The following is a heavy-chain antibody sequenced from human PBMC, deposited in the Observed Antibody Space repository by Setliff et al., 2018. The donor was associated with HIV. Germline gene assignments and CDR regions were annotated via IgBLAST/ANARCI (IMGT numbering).Heavy chain of an antibody. D-gene: IGHD6-13*01. CDR3: ARGLYSSSWYGSYWFDP. J-gene: IGHJ5*02. CDR2: IYYSGST. V-gene: IGHV4-59*11. CDR1: GGSISSHY. Sequence: SETLSLTCTVSGGSISSHYWSWIRQPPGKGLEWIGSIYYSGSTNYNPSLKSRVTISVDTSKNQFSLKLSSVTAADTAVYYCARGLYSSSWYGSYWFDPWGHGTLVTVSS.